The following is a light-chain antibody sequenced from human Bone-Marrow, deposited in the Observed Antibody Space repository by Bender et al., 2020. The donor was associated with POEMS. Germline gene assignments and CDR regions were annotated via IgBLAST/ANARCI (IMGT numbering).Light chain of an antibody. CDR2: DVT. CDR1: STDVGNYNL. J-gene: IGLJ1*01. Sequence: QSALTQPASVSGSPGQSITISCTGTSTDVGNYNLVSWYQQHPDKAPKLMIYDVTQRPSGVSNRFSGYKSGNTASLTISGLQAEDEADYYCCSYAGSSPYIFRTGTKVPVL. V-gene: IGLV2-23*02. CDR3: CSYAGSSPYI.